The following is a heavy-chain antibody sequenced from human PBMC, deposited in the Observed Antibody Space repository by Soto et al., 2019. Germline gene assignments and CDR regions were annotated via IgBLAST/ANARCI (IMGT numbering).Heavy chain of an antibody. CDR2: IHQTGTT. V-gene: IGHV4-31*01. J-gene: IGHJ4*02. Sequence: QVQLQEMGPGLVKPSQTLTITCTVSGDSVNSAYWSWIRQLPGKGLEWMGNIHQTGTTFYNPILKRPVAISIDTSKALFYLKMRSITAADTAVYYCSKPDAYNSSLFDAWGQETVVTVS. CDR3: SKPDAYNSSLFDA. D-gene: IGHD6-6*01. CDR1: GDSVNSAY.